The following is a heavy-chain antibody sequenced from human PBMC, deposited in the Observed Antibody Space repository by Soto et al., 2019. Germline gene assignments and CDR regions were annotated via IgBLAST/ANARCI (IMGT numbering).Heavy chain of an antibody. CDR1: GSTFSSYA. J-gene: IGHJ3*01. Sequence: PGGSLRLSCAASGSTFSSYAMSWVRQAPGKGLEWVSVISGSGDSTYYADSVKGRFTISRDNSKNTLYVQMNSLRAEDTAVYYWARELGYCSGGSCYMDGAFDFWGKGQWSPSPQ. CDR2: ISGSGDST. V-gene: IGHV3-23*01. CDR3: ARELGYCSGGSCYMDGAFDF. D-gene: IGHD2-15*01.